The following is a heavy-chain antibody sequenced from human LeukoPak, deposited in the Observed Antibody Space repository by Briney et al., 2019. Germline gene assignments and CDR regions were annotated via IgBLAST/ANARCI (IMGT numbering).Heavy chain of an antibody. V-gene: IGHV3-73*01. Sequence: PGGSLKLSCAVSGFTFSGSGVHWVRQASGKGLEWVGRIRSKANSYATAYAASVKGRFTISRDDSKNTAYLQMNSLKTEDTAVYYCTAQVVGDRPRWRQGTLVTVSS. J-gene: IGHJ4*02. CDR3: TAQVVGDRPR. D-gene: IGHD1-26*01. CDR2: IRSKANSYAT. CDR1: GFTFSGSG.